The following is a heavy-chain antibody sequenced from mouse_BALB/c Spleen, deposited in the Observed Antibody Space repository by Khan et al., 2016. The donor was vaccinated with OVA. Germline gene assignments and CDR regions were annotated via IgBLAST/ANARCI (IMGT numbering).Heavy chain of an antibody. CDR2: IHPSDRET. CDR1: GYSLTSYW. V-gene: IGHV1-61*01. D-gene: IGHD1-2*01. J-gene: IGHJ1*01. CDR3: ARGNTASYWYFGV. Sequence: QVQLQQPGAELVRPGVSVKLSCKASGYSLTSYWMNWVKQRPGQGLEWIGMIHPSDRETTLNQKFKDKATLTVDKSSSTAYMQLSSPTSEDSAVYYCARGNTASYWYFGVWGAGTTVTVSS.